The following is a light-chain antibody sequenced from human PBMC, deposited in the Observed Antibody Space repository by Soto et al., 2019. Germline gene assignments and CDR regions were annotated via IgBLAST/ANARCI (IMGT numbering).Light chain of an antibody. Sequence: EIVLTQSPGTLSLSPGERATLSCRASQSVSSSYLAWYQQKPGQSPRLLIYDASSRATGIPDRFSGSGSGTDFTLTISRLEPEDFAVYYCQQYGSSAPTFGGGTKVEIK. CDR1: QSVSSSY. V-gene: IGKV3-20*01. CDR3: QQYGSSAPT. CDR2: DAS. J-gene: IGKJ4*01.